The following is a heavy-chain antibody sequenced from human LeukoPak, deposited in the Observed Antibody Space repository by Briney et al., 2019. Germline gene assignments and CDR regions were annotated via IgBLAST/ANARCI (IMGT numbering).Heavy chain of an antibody. V-gene: IGHV3-53*05. Sequence: GGSLRLSCAASGFTVSNNYVSWVSQAPGKGLEWVSVIYTGGNIYYTDSVKGRFTISRDNSKNTLYLQMNSLRAEDTAVYYCAKDLNEAWIQLSSPLYYYYYYGMDVWGQGTTVTVSS. D-gene: IGHD5-18*01. CDR1: GFTVSNNY. J-gene: IGHJ6*02. CDR3: AKDLNEAWIQLSSPLYYYYYYGMDV. CDR2: IYTGGNI.